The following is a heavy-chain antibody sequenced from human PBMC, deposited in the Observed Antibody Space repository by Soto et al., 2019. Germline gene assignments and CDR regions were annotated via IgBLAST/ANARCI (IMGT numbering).Heavy chain of an antibody. Sequence: GGSLRLSCAASGFTFSSYWMHWVRQAPGKWLVWVSRINSDGSSTSYADSVKGRFTISRDNAKNTLYLQMNSLRAEDTAVYYCAGGYSYGYEEAYYYGMDVWGQGXTVTVYS. V-gene: IGHV3-74*01. D-gene: IGHD5-18*01. CDR1: GFTFSSYW. CDR3: AGGYSYGYEEAYYYGMDV. J-gene: IGHJ6*02. CDR2: INSDGSST.